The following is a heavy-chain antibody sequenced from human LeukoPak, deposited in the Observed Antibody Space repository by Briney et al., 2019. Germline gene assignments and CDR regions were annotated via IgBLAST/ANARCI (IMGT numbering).Heavy chain of an antibody. CDR1: GYTFTSYG. J-gene: IGHJ5*02. Sequence: GASVKVTCKASGYTFTSYGISWVRQAPGQGLEWMGWISAYNGNTNYAQKLQGRVTMTTDTSTSTAYMELRSLRSDDTAVYYCARDYHDYYDCSGYSSFDPWGQGTLVAVSS. D-gene: IGHD3-22*01. CDR3: ARDYHDYYDCSGYSSFDP. CDR2: ISAYNGNT. V-gene: IGHV1-18*01.